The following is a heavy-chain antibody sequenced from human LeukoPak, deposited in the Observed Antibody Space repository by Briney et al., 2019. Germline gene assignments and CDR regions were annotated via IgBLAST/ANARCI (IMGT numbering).Heavy chain of an antibody. CDR3: ARTGPIVVVPAAIHFDY. CDR1: GGSISSGSYY. D-gene: IGHD2-2*02. J-gene: IGHJ4*02. Sequence: PSQTLSLTCTVSGGSISSGSYYWSWIRQPAGRGLEWIGRIYTSGSTNYNPSLKSRVTISVDTSKNQFSLKLSSVTAADTAVYYCARTGPIVVVPAAIHFDYWGQGTLVTVSS. CDR2: IYTSGST. V-gene: IGHV4-61*02.